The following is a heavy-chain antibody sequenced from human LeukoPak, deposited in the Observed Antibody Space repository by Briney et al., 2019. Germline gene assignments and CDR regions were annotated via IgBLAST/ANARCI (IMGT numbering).Heavy chain of an antibody. D-gene: IGHD2/OR15-2a*01. CDR3: VSFYETY. J-gene: IGHJ4*02. CDR2: INSDGCWT. Sequence: GGSLRLSCAASGNYWMHWVRQVPGKGLVWVSHINSDGCWTSYADSVKGRFTISKDDAKNTVYLQMNSLRAEDTAVYYCVSFYETYWGRGTLVTVSS. V-gene: IGHV3-74*01. CDR1: GNYW.